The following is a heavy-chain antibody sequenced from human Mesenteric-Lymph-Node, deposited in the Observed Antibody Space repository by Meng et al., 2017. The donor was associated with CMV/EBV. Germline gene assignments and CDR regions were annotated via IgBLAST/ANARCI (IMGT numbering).Heavy chain of an antibody. V-gene: IGHV4-38-2*02. Sequence: GSLRLSCAASGFTFSSYAMSWVRQAPGKGLEWIGSGYRSGRTHYNPSLKSRVTISLDTSKNQFSLNLNSVTAADTAVYYCARDMNDYWSGYHPFDYWGQGTVVTVSS. J-gene: IGHJ4*02. CDR2: GYRSGRT. D-gene: IGHD3-3*01. CDR3: ARDMNDYWSGYHPFDY. CDR1: GFTFSSYA.